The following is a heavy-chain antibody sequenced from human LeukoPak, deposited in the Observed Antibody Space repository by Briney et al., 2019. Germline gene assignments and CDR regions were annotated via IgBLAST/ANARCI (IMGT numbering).Heavy chain of an antibody. Sequence: SETLSLTCAVYGGSFSGYYCSWIRQPPGKGLEWIGEINHSGSTNYNPSLKSRVTISVDTSKNQFSLKLSSVTAADTAVYYCARGRFFYYDSSGYYRHHAFDIWGQGTMVTVSS. CDR3: ARGRFFYYDSSGYYRHHAFDI. CDR2: INHSGST. J-gene: IGHJ3*02. D-gene: IGHD3-22*01. V-gene: IGHV4-34*01. CDR1: GGSFSGYY.